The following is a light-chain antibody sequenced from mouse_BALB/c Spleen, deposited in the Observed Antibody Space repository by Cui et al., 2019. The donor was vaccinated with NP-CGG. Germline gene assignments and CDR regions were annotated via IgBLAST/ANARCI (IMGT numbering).Light chain of an antibody. CDR2: GTN. J-gene: IGLJ1*01. V-gene: IGLV1*01. CDR1: NGAVTTNNY. Sequence: QPVVPHLPSLTQTPAETATHTCRSSNGAVTTNNYANWVQEKPDHLFTGLIGGTNNRAPGVPVRFSGSLIGDKAALTITGAQTEDEAIYFCALWYSNHWVFGGGTQLTVL. CDR3: ALWYSNHWV.